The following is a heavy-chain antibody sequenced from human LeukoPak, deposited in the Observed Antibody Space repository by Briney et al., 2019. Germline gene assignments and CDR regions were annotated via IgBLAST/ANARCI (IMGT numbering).Heavy chain of an antibody. CDR3: ARDMGYYDSSGSFDY. D-gene: IGHD3-22*01. J-gene: IGHJ4*02. Sequence: GGSLRLSCAASGFTFISYSMNWVRQAPGKGLEWVSSISSSSSYIYYADSVKGRFTISRDNAKNSLYLQMNSLRAEDTAVYYCARDMGYYDSSGSFDYWGQGTLATVSS. V-gene: IGHV3-21*01. CDR2: ISSSSSYI. CDR1: GFTFISYS.